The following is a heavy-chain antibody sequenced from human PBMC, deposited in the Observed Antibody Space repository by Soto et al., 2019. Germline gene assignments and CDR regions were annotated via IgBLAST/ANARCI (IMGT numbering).Heavy chain of an antibody. J-gene: IGHJ6*02. CDR1: GGSISSGDYY. CDR3: ARVAAVHDYYGMDV. D-gene: IGHD6-13*01. V-gene: IGHV4-30-4*01. Sequence: SETLSLTCTVSGGSISSGDYYWSWIRQPPGKGLEWIGYIYYSGSTYYNPSLKSRVTISVDTSKNQFSLKLSSVTAADTAVYYCARVAAVHDYYGMDVWGQGTTVTVSS. CDR2: IYYSGST.